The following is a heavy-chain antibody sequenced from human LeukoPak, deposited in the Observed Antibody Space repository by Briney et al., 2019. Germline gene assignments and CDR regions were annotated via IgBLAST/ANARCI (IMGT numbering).Heavy chain of an antibody. V-gene: IGHV3-7*01. D-gene: IGHD2-2*01. CDR2: IKQDGSEK. CDR3: ARDQPLWILGYGSSSNAFDM. J-gene: IGHJ3*02. CDR1: GFTFSSYW. Sequence: GGSLRLSCAASGFTFSSYWMNWVRQAPGKGLEWVANIKQDGSEKYYVDSVKGRFTISRDNAKNSVYLQMNSLRAEDTAVYYCARDQPLWILGYGSSSNAFDMWGQGTTVTVSS.